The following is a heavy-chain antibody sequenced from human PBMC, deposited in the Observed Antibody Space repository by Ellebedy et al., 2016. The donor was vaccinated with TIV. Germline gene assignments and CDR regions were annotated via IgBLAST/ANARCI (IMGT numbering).Heavy chain of an antibody. Sequence: SGPTLVKPTETLTLTCTVSGFSLSNDRMGVSWIRQPQGKALEWLAHIFSNDEKSYSASLQDRLSISRDTPKSQVFLTMTNMDPVDTATYYCAPIGDYYASGTYGWFDPWGQGTLVTVSS. V-gene: IGHV2-26*01. J-gene: IGHJ5*02. CDR2: IFSNDEK. CDR1: GFSLSNDRMG. CDR3: APIGDYYASGTYGWFDP. D-gene: IGHD3-10*01.